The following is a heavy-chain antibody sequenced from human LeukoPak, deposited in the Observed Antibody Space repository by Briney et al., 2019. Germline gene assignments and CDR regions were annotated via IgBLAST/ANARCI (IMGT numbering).Heavy chain of an antibody. J-gene: IGHJ4*02. CDR1: GASISSHY. Sequence: SETLYLTCTVSGASISSHYWSWIRQPPGKGLEWIGYIYYSGSSNYNPSLKSRVTISVDTSKNQFSLKVSSVTAADTAVYYCARGTPDPDYWGQGTLVTVSS. CDR3: ARGTPDPDY. V-gene: IGHV4-59*11. CDR2: IYYSGSS. D-gene: IGHD2-15*01.